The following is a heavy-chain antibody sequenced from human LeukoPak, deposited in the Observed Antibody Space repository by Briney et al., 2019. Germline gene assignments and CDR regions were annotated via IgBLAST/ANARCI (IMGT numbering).Heavy chain of an antibody. D-gene: IGHD3-10*01. J-gene: IGHJ4*02. CDR1: GYIFTNYW. V-gene: IGHV5-51*01. Sequence: GESLKISCQSSGYIFTNYWIGWVRQMPGKGLESMGIIYPADSDTTYSPSFQGQVTISADESISTVYLQWSSLKASDTAMYYCATQSRDGSKTRGYYFDYWGQGTLVTVSS. CDR3: ATQSRDGSKTRGYYFDY. CDR2: IYPADSDT.